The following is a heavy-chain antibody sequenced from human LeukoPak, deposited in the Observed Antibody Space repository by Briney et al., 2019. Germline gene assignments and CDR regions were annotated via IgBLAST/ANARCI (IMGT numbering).Heavy chain of an antibody. CDR3: ARDLFRESEDSSGYYAVPPYMDV. Sequence: SQTLSLTCAISGDSVSSNSAAWNWIRQSPSRGLEWLGRTYYRSKWYNDYAVSVKSRITINPDTSKNQFSLQLNSVTPEDTAVYYCARDLFRESEDSSGYYAVPPYMDVWGKGTTVTVSS. J-gene: IGHJ6*03. V-gene: IGHV6-1*01. CDR1: GDSVSSNSAA. CDR2: TYYRSKWYN. D-gene: IGHD3-22*01.